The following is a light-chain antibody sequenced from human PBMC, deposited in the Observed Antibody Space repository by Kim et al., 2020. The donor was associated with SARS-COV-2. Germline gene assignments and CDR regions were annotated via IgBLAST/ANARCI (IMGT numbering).Light chain of an antibody. J-gene: IGKJ4*01. V-gene: IGKV3-20*01. CDR1: QSVSNSY. Sequence: EIVLTQSPGTLSLSPGERATLSCRASQSVSNSYLAWYQQKPGQAPRLLIYGASSRATGIPDRFSGSGSGTDFTFSISRLEPEDFAVYYCQLDDSSPLTFGGGTKVDIK. CDR2: GAS. CDR3: QLDDSSPLT.